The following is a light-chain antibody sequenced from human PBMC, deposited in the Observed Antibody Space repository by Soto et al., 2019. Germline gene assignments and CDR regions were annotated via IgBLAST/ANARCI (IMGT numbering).Light chain of an antibody. J-gene: IGLJ2*01. V-gene: IGLV1-36*01. CDR2: YDD. Sequence: QAVVTQPPSMSEAPRQRVTISCSGSSSNIGNNAVNWYQQLPGKAPKLLIYYDDLLPSGVSDRFSGSKSGTSASLAISGLQSEDEADYYCAAWDDSLNGPVFGGGTKVTVL. CDR3: AAWDDSLNGPV. CDR1: SSNIGNNA.